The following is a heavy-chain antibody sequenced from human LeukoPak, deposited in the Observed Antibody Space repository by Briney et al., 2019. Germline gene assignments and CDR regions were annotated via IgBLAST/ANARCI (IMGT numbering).Heavy chain of an antibody. D-gene: IGHD3-3*01. CDR3: AAGPFWSGYPNWFDP. CDR2: IVVGSGNT. V-gene: IGHV1-58*02. CDR1: GFTFTSSA. Sequence: SVKVSCKASGFTFTSSAMQWARQARGQRLEWIGWIVVGSGNTNYAQKFQERVTITRDMSTSTAYMDLSSLRSEDTAVYYCAAGPFWSGYPNWFDPWGQGTLVTVSS. J-gene: IGHJ5*02.